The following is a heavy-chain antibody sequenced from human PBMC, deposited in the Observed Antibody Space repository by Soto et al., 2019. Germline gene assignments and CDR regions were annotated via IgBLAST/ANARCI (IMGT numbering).Heavy chain of an antibody. D-gene: IGHD1-26*01. V-gene: IGHV4-59*01. J-gene: IGHJ4*02. CDR2: LYDSGNI. Sequence: QVQLQESGPGLVKPSETLSLTCTVSGGSISNYYWSWVRQPPGKGLEWIGNLYDSGNINYNPSLKSRVTISIDMSKNQFSLKLSSVTAADTAVYYCARDRGMGALPFDFWGQGTLVTVSS. CDR1: GGSISNYY. CDR3: ARDRGMGALPFDF.